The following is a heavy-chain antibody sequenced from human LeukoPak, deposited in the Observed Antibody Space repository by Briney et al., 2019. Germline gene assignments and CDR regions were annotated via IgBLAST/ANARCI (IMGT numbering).Heavy chain of an antibody. Sequence: GGHLRLSCAASRFTFSSYAMSWVRQAPRKCLDWVSPISGSGGSTYYADSVKGRFTISRDNSKNTLYLQMNSLRAEDTAVYYCAKDLDIVVVPAAPIDYWGQGTLVTVSS. J-gene: IGHJ4*02. V-gene: IGHV3-23*01. D-gene: IGHD2-2*03. CDR1: RFTFSSYA. CDR3: AKDLDIVVVPAAPIDY. CDR2: ISGSGGST.